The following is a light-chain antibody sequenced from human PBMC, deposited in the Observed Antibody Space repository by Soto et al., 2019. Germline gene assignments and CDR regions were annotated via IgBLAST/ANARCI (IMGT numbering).Light chain of an antibody. CDR3: HVWDSSSDHVV. CDR1: NIGSKS. Sequence: SYELTQPPSVSVAPGKTAKITCWGNNIGSKSVHWYQQKPGQAPVLVIYHDSARPSGIPERFSGSNSGNTATLTISRVEAGDEADYYCHVWDSSSDHVVFGGGTKLPVL. CDR2: HDS. V-gene: IGLV3-21*04. J-gene: IGLJ2*01.